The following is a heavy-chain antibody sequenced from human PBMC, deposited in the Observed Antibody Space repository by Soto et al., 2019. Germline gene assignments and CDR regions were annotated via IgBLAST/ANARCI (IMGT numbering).Heavy chain of an antibody. V-gene: IGHV3-23*01. CDR1: GFSFNTYA. D-gene: IGHD3-10*01. CDR2: INYSGRTT. J-gene: IGHJ6*02. Sequence: EVHLLESGGGLVQPGGSLRLSCETSGFSFNTYAMTWVRQAPGMGLEWVAVINYSGRTTFHAQSVKGRFTISRDNSRNTLFLQMDSLRAEDTAVYYSVIQRGSGKTYYYDMDIWGLGTTVIVSS. CDR3: VIQRGSGKTYYYDMDI.